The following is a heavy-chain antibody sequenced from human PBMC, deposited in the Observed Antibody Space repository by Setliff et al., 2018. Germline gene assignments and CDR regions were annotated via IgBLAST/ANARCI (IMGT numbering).Heavy chain of an antibody. CDR1: GGTFSSYT. V-gene: IGHV1-18*01. CDR2: ISGYNGHT. Sequence: ASVKVSCKASGGTFSSYTISWVRQAPGQGLEWMGRISGYNGHTEYAQKFRHKFTMTTDTSTSTAYMELRSLIFDDTAIYYCARGGYSGSYDFDYWGQGTLVTVSS. D-gene: IGHD1-26*01. J-gene: IGHJ4*02. CDR3: ARGGYSGSYDFDY.